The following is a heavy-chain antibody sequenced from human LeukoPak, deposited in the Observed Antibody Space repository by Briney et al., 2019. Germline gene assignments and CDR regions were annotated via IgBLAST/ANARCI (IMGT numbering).Heavy chain of an antibody. CDR1: GFIFTSYW. CDR3: ARQGTPFYYYYGMDV. CDR2: IDPSDSYT. V-gene: IGHV5-10-1*01. Sequence: GESLKISCKGSGFIFTSYWISWVRQLPGKGLEWMGRIDPSDSYTNYSPSFQGHVTISADKSISTAYLQWSSLKASDTAMYYCARQGTPFYYYYGMDVWGQGTTVTVSS. J-gene: IGHJ6*02. D-gene: IGHD1-14*01.